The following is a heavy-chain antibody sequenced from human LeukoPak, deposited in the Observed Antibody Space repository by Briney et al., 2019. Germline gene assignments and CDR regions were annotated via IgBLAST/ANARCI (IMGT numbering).Heavy chain of an antibody. V-gene: IGHV4-59*12. CDR3: ARDVDGYSSSWYGDINWSDP. Sequence: SETLSLTCTVSGGSISSYYWTWIRQSPGKGLEWIGFFHHSGSTNYNPSLKSRVTISVDTSKNQFSLKLSSVTAADTAVYYCARDVDGYSSSWYGDINWSDPWGQGTLVTVSS. CDR1: GGSISSYY. CDR2: FHHSGST. J-gene: IGHJ5*02. D-gene: IGHD6-13*01.